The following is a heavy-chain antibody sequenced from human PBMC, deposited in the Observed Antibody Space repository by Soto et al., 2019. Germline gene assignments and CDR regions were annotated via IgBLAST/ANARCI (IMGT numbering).Heavy chain of an antibody. CDR1: GGSFSGYP. J-gene: IGHJ4*02. D-gene: IGHD3-3*01. CDR3: ARHGSYYTGPDY. CDR2: INHSGST. V-gene: IGHV4-34*01. Sequence: SETLSLTCAVYGGSFSGYPWSWIRQPPGKGLEWIGEINHSGSTKYNPSIKSRVTISVDTSKKQFSLKLTSVTAADTAVYYCARHGSYYTGPDYWGQGTLVTVSS.